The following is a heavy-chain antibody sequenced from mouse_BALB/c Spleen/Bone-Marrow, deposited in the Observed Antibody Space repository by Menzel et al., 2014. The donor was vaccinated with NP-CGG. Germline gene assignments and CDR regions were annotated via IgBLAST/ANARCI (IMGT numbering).Heavy chain of an antibody. Sequence: VQLQQSGAELAKPGASMKMSCKASDYTFTNYWMHWVKQRPGQGLEWIGYINPSTGYTEYNQKSKDKATLTADKSSSTAYMQLSRLTSEDSAVYYCASYRFAYWGQGTLVTVSA. CDR1: DYTFTNYW. CDR2: INPSTGYT. J-gene: IGHJ3*01. V-gene: IGHV1-7*01. D-gene: IGHD2-10*01. CDR3: ASYRFAY.